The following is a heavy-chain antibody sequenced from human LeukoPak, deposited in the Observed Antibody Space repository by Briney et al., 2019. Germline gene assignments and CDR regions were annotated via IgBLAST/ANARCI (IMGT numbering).Heavy chain of an antibody. CDR2: INHSGST. Sequence: SETLSLTCAVYGGSFSGYYWSWIRQPPGKGLEWIGEINHSGSTNYNPSLKSRVTISVDTSKNQFSLKLSSVTAADTAVYYCARHIGKQQLLGGYFDYWGQGTLVAVSS. D-gene: IGHD6-13*01. CDR1: GGSFSGYY. CDR3: ARHIGKQQLLGGYFDY. V-gene: IGHV4-34*01. J-gene: IGHJ4*02.